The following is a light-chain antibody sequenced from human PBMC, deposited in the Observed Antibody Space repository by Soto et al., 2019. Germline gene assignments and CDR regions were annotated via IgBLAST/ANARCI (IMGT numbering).Light chain of an antibody. Sequence: DIQMTQSPSTLSASVGARVTITCRASPSISIWLAWYQKKPGKAPHLLIQKASSLERGVPSRFRGSGSGTEFTLTNSSLQPDDVATYYCQQYNSFFPTFGQGTKLESK. V-gene: IGKV1-5*03. CDR1: PSISIW. J-gene: IGKJ2*01. CDR3: QQYNSFFPT. CDR2: KAS.